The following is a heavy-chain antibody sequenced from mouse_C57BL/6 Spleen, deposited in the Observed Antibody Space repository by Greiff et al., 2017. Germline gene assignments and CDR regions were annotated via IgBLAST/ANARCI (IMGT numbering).Heavy chain of an antibody. CDR3: TRGLPPYAMDY. Sequence: EVKVVESGEGLVKPGGSLKLSCAASGFTFSSYAMSWVRQTPEKRLEWVAYISSGGDYIYYADTVKGRFTISRDNARNTLYLQMSSLKSEDTAMYYCTRGLPPYAMDYWGQGTSVTVSS. V-gene: IGHV5-9-1*02. D-gene: IGHD2-4*01. CDR1: GFTFSSYA. CDR2: ISSGGDYI. J-gene: IGHJ4*01.